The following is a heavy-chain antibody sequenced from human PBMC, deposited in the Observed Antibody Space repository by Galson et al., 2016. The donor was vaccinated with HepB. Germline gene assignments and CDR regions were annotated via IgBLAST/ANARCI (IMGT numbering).Heavy chain of an antibody. CDR2: ISPNSGST. CDR3: AREDKAGWGLDVFDF. V-gene: IGHV1-2*02. Sequence: SLKLSCTASGFAFTGYYMHWVRQAPGQGLEWMGWISPNSGSTTYADKVQGRFSLTRDTSRNTPYIEVSRLRADDTAVYFCAREDKAGWGLDVFDFWGQGTMVIVSS. CDR1: GFAFTGYY. D-gene: IGHD1-26*01. J-gene: IGHJ3*01.